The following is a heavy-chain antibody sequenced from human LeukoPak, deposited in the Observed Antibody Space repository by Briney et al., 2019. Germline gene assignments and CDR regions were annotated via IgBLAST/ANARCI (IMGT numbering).Heavy chain of an antibody. D-gene: IGHD5-18*01. Sequence: PGGSLRLSCAASGFTFSDYYMSWIRQAPGKGLEWVSYISSSGSTLYYADSVKGRFTISRDNAKNSLYLQMNSLRAEDTAVYYCARDQPIGYNYGYPFDYWGQGTLVTVSS. CDR1: GFTFSDYY. J-gene: IGHJ4*02. CDR2: ISSSGSTL. V-gene: IGHV3-11*04. CDR3: ARDQPIGYNYGYPFDY.